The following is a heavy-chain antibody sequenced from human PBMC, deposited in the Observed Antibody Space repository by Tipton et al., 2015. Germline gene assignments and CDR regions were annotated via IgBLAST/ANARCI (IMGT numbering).Heavy chain of an antibody. CDR3: ACQDYDCLARDYQTVDY. CDR2: ISQRDGT. J-gene: IGHJ4*02. D-gene: IGHD3-9*01. Sequence: TLSLTCTVSGGSVSSVSYYWGWIRQTPGKGLEWIGYISQRDGTNYNPSLKSRVTMSRDTSKNHFSLKLTSVTAADTAVYYCACQDYDCLARDYQTVDYWGQGTLVTVSS. V-gene: IGHV4-61*01. CDR1: GGSVSSVSYY.